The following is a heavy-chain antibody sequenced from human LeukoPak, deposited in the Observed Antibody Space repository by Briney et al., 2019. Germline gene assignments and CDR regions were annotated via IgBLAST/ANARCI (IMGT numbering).Heavy chain of an antibody. CDR3: AKDQSGSSPGVLDY. Sequence: GGSLRLSCAASGFTFSSYGMHWVRQAPGKGLEWVAVIWYGGSNKYYADSVKGRFTISRDNSKNTLYLQMNSLRAEDTAVYYCAKDQSGSSPGVLDYWGQGTLVTVSS. V-gene: IGHV3-30*02. CDR2: IWYGGSNK. D-gene: IGHD6-6*01. CDR1: GFTFSSYG. J-gene: IGHJ4*02.